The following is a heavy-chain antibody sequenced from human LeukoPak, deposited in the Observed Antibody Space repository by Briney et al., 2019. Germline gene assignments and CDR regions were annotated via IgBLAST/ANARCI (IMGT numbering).Heavy chain of an antibody. J-gene: IGHJ4*02. CDR3: ARDHVVDGLVFDY. V-gene: IGHV3-7*01. Sequence: PTGGSLRLSCAASGFTFSSHWMSWVRQAPGKGLEWVANINQDGSDKYYVDSVKGRCTISRGNAKNSLYLQMNTLSPEDTAIYYCARDHVVDGLVFDYWGQGTLVTVSS. CDR1: GFTFSSHW. CDR2: INQDGSDK. D-gene: IGHD2-15*01.